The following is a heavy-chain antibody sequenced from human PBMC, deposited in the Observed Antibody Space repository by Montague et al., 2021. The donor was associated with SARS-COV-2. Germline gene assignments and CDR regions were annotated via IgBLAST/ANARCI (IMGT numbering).Heavy chain of an antibody. CDR2: IYYSGST. CDR3: ARVGRQQRVRCSGMDV. CDR1: GGSISSSSYY. Sequence: SETLSLTCTVSGGSISSSSYYWGWIRQPPGKGLEWIGSIYYSGSTYYNPSLKSRVTISVDTSKNRFSLKLSSVTAADTAVYYCARVGRQQRVRCSGMDVWGQGTTVTVSS. D-gene: IGHD6-13*01. J-gene: IGHJ6*02. V-gene: IGHV4-39*07.